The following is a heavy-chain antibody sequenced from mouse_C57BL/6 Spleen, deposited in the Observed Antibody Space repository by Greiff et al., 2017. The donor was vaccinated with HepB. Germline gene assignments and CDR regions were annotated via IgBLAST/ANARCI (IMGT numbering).Heavy chain of an antibody. D-gene: IGHD1-1*01. CDR3: TTWATVVATGAMDY. J-gene: IGHJ4*01. Sequence: EVQLQQSGAELVRPGASVKLSCTASGFNIKDDYMHWVKQRPEQGLEWIGWIDPENGDTEYASKFQGTATITADTSSNTAYLQHSSPTSEDTAVYYCTTWATVVATGAMDYWGQGTSVTVSS. CDR1: GFNIKDDY. CDR2: IDPENGDT. V-gene: IGHV14-4*01.